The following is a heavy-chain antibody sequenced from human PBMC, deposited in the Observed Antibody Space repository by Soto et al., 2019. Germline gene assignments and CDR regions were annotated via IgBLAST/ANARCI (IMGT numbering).Heavy chain of an antibody. CDR1: GCTFSGYS. CDR3: ARESRCSGGSCYFDY. CDR2: ISSSSSYI. Sequence: PGGSLRLSCASSGCTFSGYSMNWVRQAPGKGLEWVSSISSSSSYIYYADSVKGRFTISRDNAKNSLYLQMNSLRAEDTAVYYCARESRCSGGSCYFDYWGQGTLVTVSS. J-gene: IGHJ4*02. V-gene: IGHV3-21*01. D-gene: IGHD2-15*01.